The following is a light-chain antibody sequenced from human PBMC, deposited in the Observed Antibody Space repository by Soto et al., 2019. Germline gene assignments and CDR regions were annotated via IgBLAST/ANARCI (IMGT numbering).Light chain of an antibody. J-gene: IGKJ4*01. V-gene: IGKV1-33*01. CDR2: DAS. Sequence: DIQMTQSPSSLSASVGDRVTITCQPSQDIGNYLNWYQVKPGKATKLLIYDASSLETGVPLRFSGSSAKTDFTFTISSLQFEDVATYYCQQYDRVPLTFGGGTKLEIK. CDR3: QQYDRVPLT. CDR1: QDIGNY.